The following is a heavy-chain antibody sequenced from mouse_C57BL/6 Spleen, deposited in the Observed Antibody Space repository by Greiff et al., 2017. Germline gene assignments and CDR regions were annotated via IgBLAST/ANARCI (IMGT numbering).Heavy chain of an antibody. Sequence: EVKLMDSGGGLVQSGRSLRLSCATSGFTFSDFYMEWVRQAPGKGLEWIAARRNKANDYTTEYSASVKGRFIVSRDTSQSILYLQMNALRAEDTAIYYCARVSLDAMDYWGQGTSVTVSS. CDR3: ARVSLDAMDY. V-gene: IGHV7-1*01. J-gene: IGHJ4*01. CDR2: RRNKANDYTT. CDR1: GFTFSDFY.